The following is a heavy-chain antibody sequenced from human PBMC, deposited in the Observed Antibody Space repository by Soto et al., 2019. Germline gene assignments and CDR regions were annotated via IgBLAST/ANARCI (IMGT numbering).Heavy chain of an antibody. V-gene: IGHV4-34*01. J-gene: IGHJ4*02. CDR1: GGSFSGYY. D-gene: IGHD1-7*01. CDR3: ARESLTGTTG. Sequence: SEILSLTCAVYGGSFSGYYWSWIRQPPGKGLEWIGEINHSGSTNYNPSLKSRVTISVDTSKNQFSLKLSSVTAADTAVYYCARESLTGTTGWGQGILVTVSS. CDR2: INHSGST.